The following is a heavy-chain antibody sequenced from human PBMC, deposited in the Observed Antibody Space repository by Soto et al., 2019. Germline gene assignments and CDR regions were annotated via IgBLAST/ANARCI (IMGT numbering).Heavy chain of an antibody. J-gene: IGHJ6*02. V-gene: IGHV3-30-3*01. CDR3: ARKSSSGLYGMYV. CDR1: GFTFSSYA. CDR2: ISYDGSNK. Sequence: QVQLVESGGGVVQPGRSLRLSCAASGFTFSSYAMNRVRQAPGKVLEWVAVISYDGSNKYYADSVKGRFTISRDNSKNTLYLQMNSLRAEDTAVYYCARKSSSGLYGMYVWGQGTTGTVSS. D-gene: IGHD6-13*01.